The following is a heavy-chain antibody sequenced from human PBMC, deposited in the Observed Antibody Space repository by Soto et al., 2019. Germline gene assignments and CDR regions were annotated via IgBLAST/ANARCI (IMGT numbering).Heavy chain of an antibody. CDR2: TSSDGGEK. D-gene: IGHD5-12*01. CDR1: GFSFSNYG. J-gene: IGHJ3*02. V-gene: IGHV3-30*03. CDR3: AMRGYKYAFDI. Sequence: QLAASGGDVVQPGRSLRLSCVASGFSFSNYGMHWVRQAPGTGLEWVAVTSSDGGEKYYADSGNGRFTISRDNSKNTLYLQMNSLRPEDTAMFYCAMRGYKYAFDIWGQGTMVTVSS.